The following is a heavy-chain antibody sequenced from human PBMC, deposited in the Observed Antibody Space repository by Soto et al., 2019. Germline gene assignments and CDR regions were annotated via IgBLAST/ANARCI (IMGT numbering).Heavy chain of an antibody. J-gene: IGHJ3*01. D-gene: IGHD4-17*01. CDR1: GFTFSSYA. V-gene: IGHV3-23*01. CDR3: ERDPNVDYFGALDL. Sequence: EVQLLESGGGLVQPGGSLRLSCAASGFTFSSYALTWVRQAPGKGLEWVSCITGSGDYTRYTDSVKGRFTITRDNAKNTIFLQRKNQRADDTAAYFCERDPNVDYFGALDLWGQGTMATVSS. CDR2: ITGSGDYT.